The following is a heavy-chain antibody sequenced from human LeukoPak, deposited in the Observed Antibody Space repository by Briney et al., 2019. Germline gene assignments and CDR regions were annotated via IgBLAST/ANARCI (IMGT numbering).Heavy chain of an antibody. V-gene: IGHV1-2*02. CDR1: GYTFTSYD. Sequence: GASVKVSCKASGYTFTSYDINWVPQAPGQGLEWMGWINPNSGGTNYAQKFQGRVTMTRDTSISTAYMELSRLRSDDTAVYYCAREQNNYGEQDYWGQGTLVTVSS. D-gene: IGHD5-24*01. CDR3: AREQNNYGEQDY. CDR2: INPNSGGT. J-gene: IGHJ4*02.